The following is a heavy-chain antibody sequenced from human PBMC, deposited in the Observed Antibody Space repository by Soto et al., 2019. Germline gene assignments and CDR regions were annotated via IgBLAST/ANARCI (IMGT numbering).Heavy chain of an antibody. J-gene: IGHJ6*02. V-gene: IGHV4-59*01. CDR1: GGSISSYY. CDR2: IYYSGST. CDR3: ARADNWNNYYYGMDV. D-gene: IGHD1-20*01. Sequence: SATLSLTCPVSGGSISSYYWSGIRQPPGKGLEWIGYIYYSGSTNYNPSLKSRVTISVDTSKNQFSLKLSSVTAADTAVYYCARADNWNNYYYGMDVWGQGTTVTVSS.